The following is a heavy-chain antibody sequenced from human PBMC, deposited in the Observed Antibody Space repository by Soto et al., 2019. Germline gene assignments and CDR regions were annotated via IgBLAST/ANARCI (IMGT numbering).Heavy chain of an antibody. CDR3: ARDLVVVVPAAIERYYYYMDV. Sequence: GGSLRLSCAASGFTFSSYSMNWVRQAPGKGLEWVSSISSSSSYIYYADSVKGRFTISRDNAKNSLYLQMNSLRAEDTAVYYCARDLVVVVPAAIERYYYYMDVWGKGTTVTVSS. CDR1: GFTFSSYS. J-gene: IGHJ6*03. V-gene: IGHV3-21*01. CDR2: ISSSSSYI. D-gene: IGHD2-2*01.